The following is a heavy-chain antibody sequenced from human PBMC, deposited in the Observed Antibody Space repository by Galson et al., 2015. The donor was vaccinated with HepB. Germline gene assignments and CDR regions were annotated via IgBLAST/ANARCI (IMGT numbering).Heavy chain of an antibody. CDR1: GFIFSDHY. D-gene: IGHD2-15*01. Sequence: SLRLSCAASGFIFSDHYMDWVRQAPGKGLEWVGRTRNKANSYTTEYAASVKGRFTVSRDVSRNSLYLQMNSLKTDDTAVYYCARVAYCSGGYCYFSGDYWGQGTLVTVSS. V-gene: IGHV3-72*01. CDR2: TRNKANSYTT. J-gene: IGHJ4*02. CDR3: ARVAYCSGGYCYFSGDY.